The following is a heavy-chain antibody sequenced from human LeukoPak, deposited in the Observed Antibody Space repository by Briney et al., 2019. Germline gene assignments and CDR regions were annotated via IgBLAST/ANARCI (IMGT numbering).Heavy chain of an antibody. Sequence: PGGSLRLSCAASGFTFSSYGMHWVRQAPGKGLEWVAVISYDGSNKYYADSVKGRFTISRDNSKNTLYLQMNSLRAEDTAVYYCAKDTSRYYDFWSGSHYGMDVWGQGTTVTVSS. D-gene: IGHD3-3*01. V-gene: IGHV3-30*18. CDR1: GFTFSSYG. J-gene: IGHJ6*02. CDR3: AKDTSRYYDFWSGSHYGMDV. CDR2: ISYDGSNK.